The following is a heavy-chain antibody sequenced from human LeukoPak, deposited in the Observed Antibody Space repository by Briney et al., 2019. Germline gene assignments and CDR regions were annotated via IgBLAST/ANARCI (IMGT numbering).Heavy chain of an antibody. V-gene: IGHV1-24*01. CDR2: FDPEDGET. Sequence: ASVKVSCKVSGYTLTELSMHWLQQAPGKGLEWMGGFDPEDGETIYAQKFQGRVTMTEDTSTDTAYMELSSLRSEDTAVYYCATVGFGENDYWGQGTLVTVSS. J-gene: IGHJ4*02. CDR1: GYTLTELS. CDR3: ATVGFGENDY. D-gene: IGHD3-10*01.